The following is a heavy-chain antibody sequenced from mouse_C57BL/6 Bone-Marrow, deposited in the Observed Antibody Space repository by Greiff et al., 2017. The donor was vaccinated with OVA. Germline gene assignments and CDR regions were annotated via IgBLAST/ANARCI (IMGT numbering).Heavy chain of an antibody. D-gene: IGHD4-1*01. CDR2: ICWDDDK. V-gene: IGHV8-8*01. CDR3: ARIGAHWVFAY. CDR1: GFSLRTFGMG. Sequence: QVTLKVSGPGILQPSQTLSLTCSFSGFSLRTFGMGVGWIRQPSGKGLEWLAHICWDDDKYYNPALTSRLSISQDTSKNQVVLKSANVDTADTATDDGARIGAHWVFAYWGQGTLVTVSA. J-gene: IGHJ3*01.